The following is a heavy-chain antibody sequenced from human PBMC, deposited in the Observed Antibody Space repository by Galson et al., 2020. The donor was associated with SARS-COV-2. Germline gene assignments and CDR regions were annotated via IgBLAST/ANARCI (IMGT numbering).Heavy chain of an antibody. CDR3: ARDDKHHSCSP. CDR1: GFTISHYW. CDR2: IKHDGSEA. Sequence: GGSLRLSCVASGFTISHYWMSWARHVPGKGLQWLANIKHDGSEAYYVDSVKGRFTISRDNAKNSLYLQMNNLRVDDTALYYCARDDKHHSCSPWGQGTLVTVSS. V-gene: IGHV3-7*01. J-gene: IGHJ5*02. D-gene: IGHD2-15*01.